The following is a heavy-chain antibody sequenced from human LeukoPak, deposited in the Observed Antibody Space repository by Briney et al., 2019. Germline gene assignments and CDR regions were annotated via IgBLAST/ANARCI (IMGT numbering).Heavy chain of an antibody. Sequence: GGSLRLSCAASGFNFNTYWMSWVRQAPGKGLEWVSVIYSGGSTYYADSVKGRFTISRDNSKNTLYLQMNSLRAEDTAVYYCARGSLVAAWGYYFDYWGQGTLVTVSS. CDR3: ARGSLVAAWGYYFDY. CDR1: GFNFNTYW. D-gene: IGHD2-15*01. CDR2: IYSGGST. V-gene: IGHV3-66*01. J-gene: IGHJ4*02.